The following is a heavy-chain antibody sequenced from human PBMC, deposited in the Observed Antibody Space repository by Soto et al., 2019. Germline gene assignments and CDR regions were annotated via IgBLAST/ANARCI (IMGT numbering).Heavy chain of an antibody. V-gene: IGHV4-34*01. D-gene: IGHD6-19*01. CDR3: ARVAVAGSVYFDY. J-gene: IGHJ4*02. CDR2: ISHSGNT. CDR1: GGSRSNYY. Sequence: SETLSLTCAVYGGSRSNYYWSWIRQPPGKGLEWIGEISHSGNTNYNPSLKSRVTISVDTSKHQFSLELRFVTAADTAVYYCARVAVAGSVYFDYWGRGTLVTVSS.